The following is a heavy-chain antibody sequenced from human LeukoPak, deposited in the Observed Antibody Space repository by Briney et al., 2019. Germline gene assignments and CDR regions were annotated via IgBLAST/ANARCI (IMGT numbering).Heavy chain of an antibody. J-gene: IGHJ4*02. V-gene: IGHV1-2*02. Sequence: ASVKVSCKASGYTFTGYYIHWVRQAPGQGLDWVGWINPKSGGTHLVQKFQGRVTMTRDTYTSTAYMELSSLTSDDTAVYFCARDLADTLEGPGNWGQETLVTVSS. CDR1: GYTFTGYY. D-gene: IGHD2-15*01. CDR3: ARDLADTLEGPGN. CDR2: INPKSGGT.